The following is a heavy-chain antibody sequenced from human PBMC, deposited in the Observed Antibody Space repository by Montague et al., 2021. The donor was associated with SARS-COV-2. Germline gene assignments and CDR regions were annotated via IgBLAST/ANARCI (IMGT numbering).Heavy chain of an antibody. CDR2: ISSSTNII. D-gene: IGHD6-6*01. CDR3: AKDLVLRAARPDALDV. V-gene: IGHV3-48*04. Sequence: SLRLSCAASGFTFSSYSVYWVRQAPGKRLEWISYISSSTNIIYYADSVKGRFTISRDNSRNSLYLQMNSLRVDDTAVYYCAKDLVLRAARPDALDVWGQGTVVTVSS. J-gene: IGHJ3*01. CDR1: GFTFSSYS.